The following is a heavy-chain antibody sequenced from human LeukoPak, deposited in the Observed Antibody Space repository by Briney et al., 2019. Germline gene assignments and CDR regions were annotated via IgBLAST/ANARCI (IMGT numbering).Heavy chain of an antibody. Sequence: GASVKVSCKASGYTFTGYYMHWVRQAPGQGLEWMGWINPNSGGTNYAQKFQGRVTMARDTSISTAYMELSRLRSDDTVVYYCARVGYYDSSGLGAFDIWGQGTMVTVSS. V-gene: IGHV1-2*02. CDR3: ARVGYYDSSGLGAFDI. J-gene: IGHJ3*02. D-gene: IGHD3-22*01. CDR1: GYTFTGYY. CDR2: INPNSGGT.